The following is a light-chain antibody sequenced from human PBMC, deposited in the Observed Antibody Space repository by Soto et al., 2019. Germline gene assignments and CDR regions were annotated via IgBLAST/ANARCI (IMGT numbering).Light chain of an antibody. J-gene: IGLJ3*02. V-gene: IGLV1-47*01. CDR1: SSNIGNNH. CDR3: AAWDGGLSRPL. Sequence: QAVVTQPPSASGTPGQRVTISCSGSSSNIGNNHVYWYQQLAGTAPKLLMSETNQRPSGVPNRFTASKYGSSASLAISGLRSEDEAAYYCAAWDGGLSRPLFGGGTKVTVL. CDR2: ETN.